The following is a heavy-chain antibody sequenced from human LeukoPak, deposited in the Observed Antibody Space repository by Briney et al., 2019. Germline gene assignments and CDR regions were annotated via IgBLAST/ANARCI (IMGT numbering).Heavy chain of an antibody. CDR2: ISGRGGST. V-gene: IGHV3-23*01. CDR1: GYSLSGSV. Sequence: PGGSLRLSCAPSGYSLSGSVLSSVREALGEGLGRVSAISGRGGSTYYADSVKGRFNISRDNSKNTLYLQMNSLRAEDTAVCYCAKSTFYHYGMDVWGQGTTVTVSS. D-gene: IGHD2-2*01. J-gene: IGHJ6*02. CDR3: AKSTFYHYGMDV.